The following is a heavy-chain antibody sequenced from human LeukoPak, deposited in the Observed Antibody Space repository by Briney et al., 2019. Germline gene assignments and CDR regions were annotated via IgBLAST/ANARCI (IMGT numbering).Heavy chain of an antibody. Sequence: SGPTLVNPTQPLTLTCTFSGFSLSTSGVGVGWIRQPPGKALEWLPLIYWDDDRRYSPSLKSRVTISKDTAKNQVVLIMTNMDPEDTATYYCARRIPVTYYYGSGSYSWFDPWGQGTLVTVSS. D-gene: IGHD3-10*01. V-gene: IGHV2-5*02. CDR3: ARRIPVTYYYGSGSYSWFDP. J-gene: IGHJ5*02. CDR2: IYWDDDR. CDR1: GFSLSTSGVG.